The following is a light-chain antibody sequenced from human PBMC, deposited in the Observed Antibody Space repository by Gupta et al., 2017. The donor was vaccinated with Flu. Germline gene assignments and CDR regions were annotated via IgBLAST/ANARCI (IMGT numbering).Light chain of an antibody. Sequence: NFMLTQPHSVSESPGKTVTLSCTRSSGSIASSFVQWYQQRPGSSPTTVIYEDYQRPSGVPDRFSGSIDSSSNSASLTISGLMTEDEADYYCQSYDSSSQVFGGGTKLTVL. CDR1: SGSIASSF. V-gene: IGLV6-57*01. J-gene: IGLJ3*02. CDR2: EDY. CDR3: QSYDSSSQV.